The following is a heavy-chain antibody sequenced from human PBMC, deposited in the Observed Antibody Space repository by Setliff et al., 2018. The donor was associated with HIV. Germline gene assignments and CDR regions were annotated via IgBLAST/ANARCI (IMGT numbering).Heavy chain of an antibody. CDR2: ITADGSNT. Sequence: GESLKISCAASGFTFRSYWVHWVRQAPGKGLVWVSYITADGSNTKYTDSVKGRFTITRDNAKNTVFLQMNSLRVEDTAVYYCARDGGFGTPYDYWGQGALVTVSS. V-gene: IGHV3-74*01. J-gene: IGHJ4*02. D-gene: IGHD2-15*01. CDR3: ARDGGFGTPYDY. CDR1: GFTFRSYW.